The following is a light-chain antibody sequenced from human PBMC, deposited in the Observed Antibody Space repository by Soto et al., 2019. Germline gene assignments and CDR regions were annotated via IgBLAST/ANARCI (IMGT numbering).Light chain of an antibody. J-gene: IGKJ1*01. Sequence: EIVLTQSPGTLSLSPGERATLSCRASQSVSSSYLAWYQQKPGQAPRLLIYEASKRATGIPARFSGRGSGTDFTLTISRLEPEDFAVYYCQQYSRAPLRFGQGTKVDIK. CDR1: QSVSSSY. CDR3: QQYSRAPLR. V-gene: IGKV3-20*01. CDR2: EAS.